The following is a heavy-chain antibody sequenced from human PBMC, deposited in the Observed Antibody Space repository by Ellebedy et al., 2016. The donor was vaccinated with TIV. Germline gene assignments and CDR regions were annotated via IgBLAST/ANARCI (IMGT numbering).Heavy chain of an antibody. CDR2: ISGSGGST. J-gene: IGHJ3*02. V-gene: IGHV3-23*01. D-gene: IGHD6-19*01. CDR1: GFTFSSYA. CDR3: ARDRVSSGWLDDAFDM. Sequence: GESLKISCAASGFTFSSYAMSWVRQAPGKGLEWVSGISGSGGSTYYADSVKGRLTISRDNSKNTLYLQINSVRAEDTAVYFCARDRVSSGWLDDAFDMWGQGTMVTVSS.